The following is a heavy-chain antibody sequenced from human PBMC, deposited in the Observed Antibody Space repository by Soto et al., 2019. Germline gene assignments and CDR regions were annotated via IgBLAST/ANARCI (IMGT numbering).Heavy chain of an antibody. D-gene: IGHD1-20*01. CDR2: IYYSGST. V-gene: IGHV4-30-4*01. CDR1: GGSISSGDYY. Sequence: SETLSLTCTVSGGSISSGDYYWSWIRQPPGKGLEWIGYIYYSGSTYYNPSLKSRVTISVDTSKNQFSLKLSSVTAADTAVYYCARADYKTPRYYYYGMDVWGQGTTVTVS. J-gene: IGHJ6*02. CDR3: ARADYKTPRYYYYGMDV.